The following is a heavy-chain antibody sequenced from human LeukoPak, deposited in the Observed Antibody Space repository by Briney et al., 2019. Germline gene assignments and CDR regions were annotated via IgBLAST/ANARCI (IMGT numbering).Heavy chain of an antibody. V-gene: IGHV4-59*05. CDR3: DYYGSERGGYFDY. CDR1: GGSISSYY. CDR2: IYYSGST. J-gene: IGHJ4*02. D-gene: IGHD3-10*01. Sequence: PSETLSLTCTVSGGSISSYYWSWIRQPPGKGLEWIGSIYYSGSTYYNPSLKSRVTISVDTSKNQFSLKLSSVTAADTAVYYCDYYGSERGGYFDYWGQGTLVTVSS.